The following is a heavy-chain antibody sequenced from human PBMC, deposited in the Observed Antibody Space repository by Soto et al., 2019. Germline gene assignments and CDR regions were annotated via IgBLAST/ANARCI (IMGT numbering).Heavy chain of an antibody. CDR1: GYTFTSYG. CDR2: ISAYNGNT. CDR3: ARVEGRGRRYNWNYKYNWFDP. Sequence: ASVKVSCQASGYTFTSYGIRWVRQAPGQGLEWMGWISAYNGNTNYAQKLQGRVTMTTDTSTSTAYMELRSLRSDDTAVYYCARVEGRGRRYNWNYKYNWFDPWGQGTLVTVSS. V-gene: IGHV1-18*01. D-gene: IGHD1-7*01. J-gene: IGHJ5*02.